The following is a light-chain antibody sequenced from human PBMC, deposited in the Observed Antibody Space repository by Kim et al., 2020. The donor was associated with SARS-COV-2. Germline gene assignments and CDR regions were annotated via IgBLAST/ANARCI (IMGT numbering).Light chain of an antibody. J-gene: IGKJ2*01. CDR3: QQYYSYPRT. CDR2: AAS. CDR1: QGVSTY. Sequence: AIRITQSPSSLSASTGDRVTITCRASQGVSTYLAWYQQKPGKAPKLLIYAASTLHSAIPSRFSGSGSGTDFTLTISCLQSEDFATYYCQQYYSYPRTFGQGTKLEIK. V-gene: IGKV1-8*01.